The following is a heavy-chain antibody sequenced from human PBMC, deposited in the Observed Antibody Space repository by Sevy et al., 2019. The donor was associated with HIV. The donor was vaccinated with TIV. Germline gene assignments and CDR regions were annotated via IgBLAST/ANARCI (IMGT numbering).Heavy chain of an antibody. J-gene: IGHJ4*02. V-gene: IGHV3-7*01. CDR2: INQDGSEK. Sequence: GSLRLSCAASGFTFSNYWMSWVRQAPGKGLEWVANINQDGSEKYYVDSVKGRFTISRDNAKNSLFLLMNSLRADDTAVYYCARDKGIDYWGQGTLVTVSS. CDR1: GFTFSNYW. CDR3: ARDKGIDY.